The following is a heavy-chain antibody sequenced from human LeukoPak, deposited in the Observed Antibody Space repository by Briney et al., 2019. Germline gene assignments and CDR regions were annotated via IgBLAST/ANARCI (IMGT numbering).Heavy chain of an antibody. J-gene: IGHJ4*02. D-gene: IGHD2-2*01. CDR1: GFTFSSYW. CDR2: IKQDGSEK. Sequence: GGSLRLSCAASGFTFSSYWMSWVRQAPGKGLEWVANIKQDGSEKYYVDSVKGRFTISRDDAKNSLYLQMNSLRAEDTAVYYCARTIDGMPDAMMTHYFDYWGQGTLVTVSS. CDR3: ARTIDGMPDAMMTHYFDY. V-gene: IGHV3-7*01.